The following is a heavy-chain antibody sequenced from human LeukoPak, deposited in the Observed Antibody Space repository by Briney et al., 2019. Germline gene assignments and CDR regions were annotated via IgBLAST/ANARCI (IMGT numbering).Heavy chain of an antibody. CDR2: IIPIIGTP. Sequence: SVKVSCKASGGTFSSNVISWVRQAPGQGLEWMGRIIPIIGTPDYAQKFQGRVTITADKSTNTAYMELTSLKSDDTAVHYCARAGGSSWFVSLYYWGQGTLVTVSS. D-gene: IGHD6-13*01. V-gene: IGHV1-69*04. J-gene: IGHJ4*02. CDR1: GGTFSSNV. CDR3: ARAGGSSWFVSLYY.